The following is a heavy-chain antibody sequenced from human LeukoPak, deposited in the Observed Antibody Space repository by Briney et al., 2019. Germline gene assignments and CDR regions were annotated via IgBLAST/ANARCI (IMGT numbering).Heavy chain of an antibody. Sequence: GGSLRLSCAASGFTFSDYYMSWIRQAPGKGLEWVSYISSSGSTICYADSVKGRFTISRDNAKNSLYLQMNSLRAEDTTVYYCAMVGEVGDIVVVPAAIHYWGQGTLVTVSS. CDR3: AMVGEVGDIVVVPAAIHY. J-gene: IGHJ4*02. D-gene: IGHD2-2*01. CDR2: ISSSGSTI. V-gene: IGHV3-11*01. CDR1: GFTFSDYY.